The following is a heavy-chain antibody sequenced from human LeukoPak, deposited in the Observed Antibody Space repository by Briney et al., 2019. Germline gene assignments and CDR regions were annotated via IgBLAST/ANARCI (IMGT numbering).Heavy chain of an antibody. V-gene: IGHV3-7*01. Sequence: GGSLRLSCAASGFTFSSYWMSWVRQAPGKGLEWVANIKQDGSEKYYVDSVKGRFTISGDNAKNSLYLQMNSLRAEDTAVYYCAREFVTLWFGELRGGGFDYWGQGTLVTVSS. CDR2: IKQDGSEK. J-gene: IGHJ4*02. D-gene: IGHD3-10*01. CDR3: AREFVTLWFGELRGGGFDY. CDR1: GFTFSSYW.